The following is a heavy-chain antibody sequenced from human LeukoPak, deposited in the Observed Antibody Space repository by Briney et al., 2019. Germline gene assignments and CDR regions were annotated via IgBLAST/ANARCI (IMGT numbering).Heavy chain of an antibody. V-gene: IGHV1-8*01. CDR3: ARPYDSSGYLAFDI. CDR1: GYTFTSYD. Sequence: GASVKVSCKASGYTFTSYDINWVRQATGQGLEWMGWMNPNSGNTGYAQKFQGRVTMTRDTSASTAYMELSSLRSEDTAVYYCARPYDSSGYLAFDIWGQGTMVTVSS. CDR2: MNPNSGNT. D-gene: IGHD3-22*01. J-gene: IGHJ3*02.